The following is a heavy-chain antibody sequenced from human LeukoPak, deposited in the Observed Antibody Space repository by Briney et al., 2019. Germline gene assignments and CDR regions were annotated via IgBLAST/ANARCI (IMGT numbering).Heavy chain of an antibody. CDR1: GGSFSGYY. CDR3: ARFARLGYYYDSSGYYQPWYYFDY. CDR2: INHSGST. D-gene: IGHD3-22*01. J-gene: IGHJ4*02. V-gene: IGHV4-34*01. Sequence: MTSETLSLTCAVYGGSFSGYYWSWIRQPPGKGLEWIGEINHSGSTNYNPSLKSRVTISVDTSKNQFSLKLSSVTAADTAVYYCARFARLGYYYDSSGYYQPWYYFDYWGQGTLVTVSS.